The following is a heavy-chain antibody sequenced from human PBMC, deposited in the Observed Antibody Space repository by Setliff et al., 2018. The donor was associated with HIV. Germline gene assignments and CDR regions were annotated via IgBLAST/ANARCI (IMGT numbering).Heavy chain of an antibody. J-gene: IGHJ5*02. CDR2: LYYSGNT. CDR3: ARHWRGSGWSNWFDP. CDR1: GASVNSHY. V-gene: IGHV4-59*08. Sequence: SETLSLTCTVSGASVNSHYWAWIRQPPGKGLEWIGSLYYSGNTNYNPSLKSRVTVSVDTSKNQFSLKLTSVNAADTAVYYCARHWRGSGWSNWFDPWGQGTLVTVSS. D-gene: IGHD6-19*01.